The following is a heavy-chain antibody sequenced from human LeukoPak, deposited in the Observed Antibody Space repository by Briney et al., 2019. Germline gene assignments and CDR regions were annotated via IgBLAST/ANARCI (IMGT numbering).Heavy chain of an antibody. CDR1: GGSISSYY. Sequence: PSETLSLTCTVSGGSISSYYWSWIRQPAGKGLEWIGRIYTSGSTNYNPSLKSRVTMSVDTSKNQFSLKLSSVTAADTAVYYCAREFRAEIGIGGYYYYYYMDVWGKGTTVTISS. CDR2: IYTSGST. D-gene: IGHD3-16*01. V-gene: IGHV4-4*07. J-gene: IGHJ6*03. CDR3: AREFRAEIGIGGYYYYYYMDV.